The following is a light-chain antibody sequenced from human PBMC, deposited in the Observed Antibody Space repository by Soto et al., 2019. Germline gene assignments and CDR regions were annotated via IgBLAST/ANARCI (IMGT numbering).Light chain of an antibody. V-gene: IGLV2-14*03. J-gene: IGLJ1*01. Sequence: QSALTQPASVSGSPGQSITISCSGTSSVIGSYNHAAWYQQFPGKSPKLMIYAVSDRPPGVSDRFSGSKSGITASLTISGLQTEDEADYYCISYTDRQSYLFGTGTKVTVL. CDR2: AVS. CDR1: SSVIGSYNH. CDR3: ISYTDRQSYL.